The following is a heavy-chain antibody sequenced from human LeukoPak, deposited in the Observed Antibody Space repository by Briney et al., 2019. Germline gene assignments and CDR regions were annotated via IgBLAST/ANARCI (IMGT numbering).Heavy chain of an antibody. Sequence: GGSLRVSCAASGFTFSSYAMSWVRPAPGKGVEWVSAISGSGGSTYYADSVKGRFTISRDNSKNTLYLQMNSLRAEDTAVYYCASRVEYGTDTFGGEFDYWGQGTLVTVSS. CDR1: GFTFSSYA. V-gene: IGHV3-23*01. CDR3: ASRVEYGTDTFGGEFDY. CDR2: ISGSGGST. D-gene: IGHD3-16*01. J-gene: IGHJ4*02.